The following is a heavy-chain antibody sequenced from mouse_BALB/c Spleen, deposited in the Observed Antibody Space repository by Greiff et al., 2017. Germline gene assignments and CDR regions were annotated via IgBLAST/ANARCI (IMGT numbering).Heavy chain of an antibody. Sequence: VQLQQSGAELVKPGASVKLSCTASGFNIKDTYMHWVKQRPEQGLEWIGRIDPANGNTKYDPKFPGKATITADTSSNTAYLQLSSLTSEDTAVYYCARRDDGYPFAYWGQGTLVTVSA. CDR3: ARRDDGYPFAY. V-gene: IGHV14-3*02. CDR2: IDPANGNT. D-gene: IGHD2-3*01. J-gene: IGHJ3*01. CDR1: GFNIKDTY.